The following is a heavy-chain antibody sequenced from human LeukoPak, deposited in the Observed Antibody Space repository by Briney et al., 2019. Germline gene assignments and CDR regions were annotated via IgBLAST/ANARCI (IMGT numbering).Heavy chain of an antibody. D-gene: IGHD3-3*01. CDR3: ARGRAFGVVFLI. CDR1: GGSFSGYY. CDR2: INHSGST. Sequence: PSETLSLTCAVYGGSFSGYYWSWIRQPPGKGLEWIGEINHSGSTNYNPSLKSRVTISVDTSKNQFSLKLSSVTAADTAVYYCARGRAFGVVFLIWGQGTLVTVSS. J-gene: IGHJ4*02. V-gene: IGHV4-34*01.